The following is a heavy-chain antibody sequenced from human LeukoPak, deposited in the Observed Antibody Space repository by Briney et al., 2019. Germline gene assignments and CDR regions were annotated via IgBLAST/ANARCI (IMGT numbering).Heavy chain of an antibody. V-gene: IGHV3-66*01. D-gene: IGHD3-22*01. CDR1: GFTFSSYS. Sequence: GGSLRLSCVASGFTFSSYSMNWVRQAPGKGLEWVSVIYSGGSTYYADSVKGRFTISRDNSKNTLYLQMNSLRAEDTAVYYCARDRGYYYDSSGYYHDAFDIWGQGTMVTVSS. CDR2: IYSGGST. CDR3: ARDRGYYYDSSGYYHDAFDI. J-gene: IGHJ3*02.